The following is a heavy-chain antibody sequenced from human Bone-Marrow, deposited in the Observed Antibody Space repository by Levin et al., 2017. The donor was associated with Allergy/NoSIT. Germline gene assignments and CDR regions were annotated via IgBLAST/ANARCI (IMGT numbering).Heavy chain of an antibody. Sequence: GGSLRLSCAASGFTFSSYWMSWVRQAPGKGLQWVANIKQDGSEKNYVDSVKGRFTISRDNSKNSLYLQMNSLRVDDTAVYYCVCSSRPFQHWGQGTVVTVSS. D-gene: IGHD6-13*01. J-gene: IGHJ1*01. CDR2: IKQDGSEK. V-gene: IGHV3-7*01. CDR3: VCSSRPFQH. CDR1: GFTFSSYW.